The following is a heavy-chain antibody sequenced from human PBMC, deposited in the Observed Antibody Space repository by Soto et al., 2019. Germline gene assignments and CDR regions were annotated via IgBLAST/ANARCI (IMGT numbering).Heavy chain of an antibody. V-gene: IGHV4-39*01. J-gene: IGHJ5*02. CDR3: PRSSTTAYFYYGSSGYPPRWFGP. D-gene: IGHD3-22*01. CDR2: IYYSGST. Sequence: PSETLSLTCTVSGGSISSSSYYWGWIRQPPGKGLEWIGSIYYSGSTYYNPSLKSRVTISVDTSKNQFSLKLSSVTAADTAVYYCPRSSTTAYFYYGSSGYPPRWFGPCGWGPRVTVCS. CDR1: GGSISSSSYY.